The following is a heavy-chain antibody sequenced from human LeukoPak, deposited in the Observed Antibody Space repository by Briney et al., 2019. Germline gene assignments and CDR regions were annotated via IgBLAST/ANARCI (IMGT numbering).Heavy chain of an antibody. CDR3: TRARLRHVTRYYYDSFDM. J-gene: IGHJ3*02. V-gene: IGHV1-18*04. CDR1: GYTFTDYY. D-gene: IGHD3-22*01. Sequence: SVKVSCKACGYTFTDYYMHGVRQAPGQGRDGMGWISAFNGETDYAPKFQGRRTMTTGTSTSTASLEVTSLKSHDTAVYFCTRARLRHVTRYYYDSFDMWGQGTRVTVSS. CDR2: ISAFNGET.